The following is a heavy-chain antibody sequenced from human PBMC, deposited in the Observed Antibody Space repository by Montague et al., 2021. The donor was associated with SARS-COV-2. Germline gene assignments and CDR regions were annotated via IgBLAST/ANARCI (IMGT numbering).Heavy chain of an antibody. Sequence: SETLSLTCSVSGFSISSGFYRAWIRQSPGKGPEWIGTVYHSGYTHYNPXXKGRVTVSIDTSKNQFSLTVTSVTAADTAVYFCARRGYTGSDYFDYWGQGTLVTVSS. CDR2: VYHSGYT. J-gene: IGHJ4*02. CDR3: ARRGYTGSDYFDY. V-gene: IGHV4-38-2*01. CDR1: GFSISSGFY. D-gene: IGHD5-12*01.